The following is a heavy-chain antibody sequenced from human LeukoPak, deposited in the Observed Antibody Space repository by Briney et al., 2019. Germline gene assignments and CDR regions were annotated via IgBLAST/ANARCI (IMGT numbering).Heavy chain of an antibody. CDR3: ASRGEDDYGDYGDY. D-gene: IGHD4-17*01. CDR2: IYHSGST. V-gene: IGHV4-30-2*01. CDR1: GGSISSGGYS. Sequence: SQTLSLTCAVSGGSISSGGYSWIWIPQPPGKGLDWIGYIYHSGSTYYNPSLKSRVTISVDRSKNQFSLKLSSVTAADTGVYYCASRGEDDYGDYGDYWGQGTLVTVSS. J-gene: IGHJ4*02.